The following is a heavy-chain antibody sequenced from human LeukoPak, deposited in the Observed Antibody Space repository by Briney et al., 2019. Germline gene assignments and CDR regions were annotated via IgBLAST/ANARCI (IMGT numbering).Heavy chain of an antibody. CDR1: GGTFSSYA. CDR3: ARDGGYYDSSGYTIAAFDI. V-gene: IGHV1-69*05. Sequence: SVKVSCKASGGTFSSYAISWVRQAPGQGLEWMGEIIPIFGTANYAQKFQGRVTITTDESTSTAYMELSSLRSEDTAVCHCARDGGYYDSSGYTIAAFDIWGQGTMVTVSS. CDR2: IIPIFGTA. D-gene: IGHD3-22*01. J-gene: IGHJ3*02.